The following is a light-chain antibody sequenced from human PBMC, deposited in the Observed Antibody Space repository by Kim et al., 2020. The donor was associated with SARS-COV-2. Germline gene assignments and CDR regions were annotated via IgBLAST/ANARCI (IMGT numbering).Light chain of an antibody. Sequence: KTVTISCTASSGSMASNYVQWYQQRPGSAPTTVIYEDNQRPSGVPDRFSGSIDSSSNSASLTISGLKTEDEADYYCQSYDSSDHGVFGGGTQLTVL. V-gene: IGLV6-57*02. CDR3: QSYDSSDHGV. CDR2: EDN. CDR1: SGSMASNY. J-gene: IGLJ3*02.